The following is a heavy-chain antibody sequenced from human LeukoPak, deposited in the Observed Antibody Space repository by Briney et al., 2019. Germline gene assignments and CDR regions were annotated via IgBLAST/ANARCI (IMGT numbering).Heavy chain of an antibody. J-gene: IGHJ3*02. Sequence: GASVKVSCKASGGTFSSYAISWVRQAPGLGLGWMGRIIPIFGIANYAQKFQGGVTITADKSTSTAYMELSSLRSEDTAVYYCAREEYSGYLTLGGHAFDIWGQGTVVTVSS. CDR2: IIPIFGIA. CDR3: AREEYSGYLTLGGHAFDI. CDR1: GGTFSSYA. V-gene: IGHV1-69*04. D-gene: IGHD3-22*01.